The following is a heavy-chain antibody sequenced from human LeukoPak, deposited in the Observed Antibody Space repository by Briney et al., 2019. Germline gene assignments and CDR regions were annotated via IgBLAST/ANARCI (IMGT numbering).Heavy chain of an antibody. CDR2: ISWNSGSI. Sequence: GGSLRLSCAASGFTFDDYAMHWVRQAPGKGLEWVSGISWNSGSIGYADSVKGRFTISRDNAKNSLYLQMNNLRAEDTALYYCAKGGYDSSGYTDYFDYWGQGTLVTVSS. V-gene: IGHV3-9*01. CDR1: GFTFDDYA. CDR3: AKGGYDSSGYTDYFDY. J-gene: IGHJ4*02. D-gene: IGHD3-22*01.